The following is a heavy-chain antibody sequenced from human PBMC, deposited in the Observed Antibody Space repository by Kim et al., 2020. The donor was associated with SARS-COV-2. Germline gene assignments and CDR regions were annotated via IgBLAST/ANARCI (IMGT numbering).Heavy chain of an antibody. CDR3: ARFDYDILKGYGMDV. V-gene: IGHV3-21*01. J-gene: IGHJ6*02. Sequence: GGSLRLSCAASGFTFNTYSMNWVRQAPGKGLEWVSSISSSSTFIYYADSVQVRFTVSRYNATNSLYLQMNSLRAEDTAVYYCARFDYDILKGYGMDVWG. CDR2: ISSSSTFI. D-gene: IGHD3-9*01. CDR1: GFTFNTYS.